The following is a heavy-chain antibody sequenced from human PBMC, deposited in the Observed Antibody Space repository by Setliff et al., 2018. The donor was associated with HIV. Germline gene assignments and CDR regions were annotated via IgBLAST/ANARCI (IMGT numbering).Heavy chain of an antibody. CDR3: ARGESSYYYYYMDV. CDR2: VDPEDGET. CDR1: GYTFSDYY. V-gene: IGHV1-69-2*01. Sequence: ASVKVSCKASGYTFSDYYMHWVQQAPGKGLEWMGRVDPEDGETKYAEKFQGRVTITADTSTDTVYMELSSLRSEDTAVYYCARGESSYYYYYMDVWGTGTTVTVSS. J-gene: IGHJ6*03.